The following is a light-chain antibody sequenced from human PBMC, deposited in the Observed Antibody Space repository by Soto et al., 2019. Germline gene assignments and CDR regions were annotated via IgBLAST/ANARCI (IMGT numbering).Light chain of an antibody. Sequence: QSALTQPASVSGSPGQSITISCTGTSSDVGGYNYVSWYQHHPGKAPKLMIYDVSNQPSGVSNRFSGSKSGNTASLTISGLQAEDEAVYYCSSYTTSDTVVFGGGTKVTVL. J-gene: IGLJ2*01. V-gene: IGLV2-14*03. CDR2: DVS. CDR1: SSDVGGYNY. CDR3: SSYTTSDTVV.